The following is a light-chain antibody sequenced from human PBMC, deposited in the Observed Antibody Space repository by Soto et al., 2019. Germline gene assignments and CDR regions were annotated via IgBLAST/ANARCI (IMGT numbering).Light chain of an antibody. J-gene: IGKJ1*01. V-gene: IGKV3-20*01. Sequence: DIALTQSPGTLSLSPGEGATLSCRASQSVSSDYLAWYQQKPGQAPRLLMYGASSRATGIPDRFSGSGSGTDFTLTISRLGPEDFALYYCQQYHTSPLTFGQGTKVDIK. CDR1: QSVSSDY. CDR3: QQYHTSPLT. CDR2: GAS.